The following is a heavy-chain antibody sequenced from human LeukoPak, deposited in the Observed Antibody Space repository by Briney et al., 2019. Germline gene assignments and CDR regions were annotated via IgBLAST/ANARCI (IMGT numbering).Heavy chain of an antibody. CDR3: ARGTPGSGWGTVAFDI. CDR1: GFTFSSYD. CDR2: TGTTGDT. V-gene: IGHV3-13*01. Sequence: LPGGSLRLSCAASGFTFSSYDMHWVRHATGKGLEWVSGTGTTGDTYYPGSVKGRFTISRENAKNSLYLQMNSLRAGDTAAYFCARGTPGSGWGTVAFDIWGQGTMVTVSS. J-gene: IGHJ3*02. D-gene: IGHD6-19*01.